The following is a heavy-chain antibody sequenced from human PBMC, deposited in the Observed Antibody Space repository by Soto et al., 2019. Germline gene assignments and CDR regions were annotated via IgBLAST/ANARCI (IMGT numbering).Heavy chain of an antibody. CDR1: GGNFSSHA. Sequence: PGGSMRVSRTAAGGNFSSHAISWVSKTKGKGLEWVSAISGSGGSTYYADSVKGRFTISRDNSKNTLYLQMNSLRAEDTAVYYCAKDLRTTVTTYFDYWGQGTLVTVSS. V-gene: IGHV3-23*01. CDR2: ISGSGGST. D-gene: IGHD4-17*01. J-gene: IGHJ4*02. CDR3: AKDLRTTVTTYFDY.